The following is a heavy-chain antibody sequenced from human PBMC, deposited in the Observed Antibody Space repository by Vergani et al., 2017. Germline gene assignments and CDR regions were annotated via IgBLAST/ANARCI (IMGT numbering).Heavy chain of an antibody. J-gene: IGHJ4*02. CDR3: ARDYYYDSSGYSF. V-gene: IGHV3-30*01. Sequence: VQLVESGGGLVQPGRSLRLSCAASGFTFSSYAMHWVRQAPGKGLEWVAVISYDGSNKYYADSVKGRFTISRDNSKNTLYLQMNSLRAEDTAVYYCARDYYYDSSGYSFWGQGTLVTVSA. D-gene: IGHD3-22*01. CDR2: ISYDGSNK. CDR1: GFTFSSYA.